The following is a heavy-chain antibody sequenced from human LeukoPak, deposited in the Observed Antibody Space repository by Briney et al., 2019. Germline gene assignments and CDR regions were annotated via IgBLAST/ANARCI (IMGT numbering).Heavy chain of an antibody. CDR2: ISAYNGNT. CDR1: GYTFTSYG. Sequence: GASVKVSCTASGYTFTSYGISWVRQAPGQGLEWMGWISAYNGNTNYAQKLQGRVTMTTDTSTSTAYMELRSLRSDDTAVYYCARVPYPGPYNWFDPWGQGTLVTVSS. V-gene: IGHV1-18*01. J-gene: IGHJ5*02. CDR3: ARVPYPGPYNWFDP. D-gene: IGHD3-16*01.